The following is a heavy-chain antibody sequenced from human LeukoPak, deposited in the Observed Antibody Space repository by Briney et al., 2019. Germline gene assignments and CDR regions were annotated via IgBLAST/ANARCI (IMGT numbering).Heavy chain of an antibody. J-gene: IGHJ4*02. CDR3: ARLRSGSAAGTYPDY. CDR2: INHSGST. Sequence: SETLSLTCAVYGGSFSGYYWNWIRQPPGKGLEWIGEINHSGSTNYNPSLKSRVTISLDTSKSQFSLKLSSVTAADTAVYYCARLRSGSAAGTYPDYWGQGTLVTVSS. CDR1: GGSFSGYY. V-gene: IGHV4-34*01. D-gene: IGHD6-13*01.